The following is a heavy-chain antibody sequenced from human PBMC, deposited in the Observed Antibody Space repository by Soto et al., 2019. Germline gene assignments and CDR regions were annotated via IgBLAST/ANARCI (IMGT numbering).Heavy chain of an antibody. CDR1: GYTFTSYN. Sequence: QVQLVQSGAEVKKPGSSVKVYCKASGYTFTSYNINWVRQATGQGLEWMGWTNPNSGSTGYAQKFQGRVTMTRDTSISTAYMELSSLRSEDTAVYYCARGHNWFDPWGQGTLVTVSS. CDR3: ARGHNWFDP. V-gene: IGHV1-8*01. CDR2: TNPNSGST. J-gene: IGHJ5*02.